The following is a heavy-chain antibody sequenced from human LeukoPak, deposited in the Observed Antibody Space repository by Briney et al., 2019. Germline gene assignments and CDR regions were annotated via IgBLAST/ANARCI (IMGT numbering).Heavy chain of an antibody. CDR1: RFTFSSYS. CDR3: VSGLVPAVSYYFDY. Sequence: PGGSLRLSCAASRFTFSSYSMNWVRQAPGKGLEWVSYISSSSTIYYADSVKGRFTISRDNAKNSLYLQMNSLRAEDTAVYYCVSGLVPAVSYYFDYWGQGTLVTVSS. J-gene: IGHJ4*02. V-gene: IGHV3-48*04. CDR2: ISSSSTI. D-gene: IGHD2-2*01.